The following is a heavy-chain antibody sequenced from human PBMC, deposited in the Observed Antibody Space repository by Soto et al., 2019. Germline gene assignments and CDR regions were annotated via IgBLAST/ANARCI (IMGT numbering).Heavy chain of an antibody. CDR2: IYYSGRA. V-gene: IGHV4-39*02. CDR3: ARLERGYSYGWAIDY. CDR1: GGSISSSSYY. D-gene: IGHD5-18*01. J-gene: IGHJ4*02. Sequence: QLQLQESGPGLVKPSEPLSLTCTVSGGSISSSSYYWGWIRQPPGKGLEWIGSIYYSGRAYYNPSLKRRVTISVDTSKTLYPLKLSAVTVADTAVYYCARLERGYSYGWAIDYWGQGTLVTVSP.